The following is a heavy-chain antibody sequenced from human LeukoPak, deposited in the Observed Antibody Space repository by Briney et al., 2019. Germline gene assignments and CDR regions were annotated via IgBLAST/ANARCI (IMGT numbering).Heavy chain of an antibody. D-gene: IGHD4-11*01. CDR2: ISGSGGST. V-gene: IGHV3-23*01. CDR3: ARGEDYSTNFDY. J-gene: IGHJ4*02. CDR1: GFTFSSYA. Sequence: GGSLRLSCAASGFTFSSYAMSWVRQAPGKGLEWVSAISGSGGSTYYADSVKGRFTISRDNSKNTLYLQMNSLRAEDTAVYYCARGEDYSTNFDYWGQGTLVTVSS.